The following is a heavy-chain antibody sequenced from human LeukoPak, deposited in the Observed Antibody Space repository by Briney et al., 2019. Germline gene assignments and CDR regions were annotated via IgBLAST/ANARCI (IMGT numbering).Heavy chain of an antibody. Sequence: GESLKISCKGSGYSFTGYWIGWVRQMPGKGLEWMGIIYPGDSDTRYSPSFQGQVTISADKSISTAYLQWSSLKASDTAMYYCAGHRRVGDFWSGYYDPNYGMDVWGQGTTVTVSS. D-gene: IGHD3-3*01. CDR1: GYSFTGYW. J-gene: IGHJ6*02. CDR3: AGHRRVGDFWSGYYDPNYGMDV. V-gene: IGHV5-51*01. CDR2: IYPGDSDT.